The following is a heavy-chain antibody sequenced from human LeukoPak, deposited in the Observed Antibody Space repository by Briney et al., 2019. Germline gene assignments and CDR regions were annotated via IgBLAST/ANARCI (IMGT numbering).Heavy chain of an antibody. V-gene: IGHV3-23*01. J-gene: IGHJ3*02. CDR2: ISGSGGNT. Sequence: GGSLRLSCAASGFTFSRFAMSWVRQAPGKGLEWVSGISGSGGNTYYANSVKGRFTISRDNSKNTLYVQMNSLRAEDTAVYYCAKIFSYYWDTSLRGAFEIRGQGTMVTVSS. D-gene: IGHD3-22*01. CDR3: AKIFSYYWDTSLRGAFEI. CDR1: GFTFSRFA.